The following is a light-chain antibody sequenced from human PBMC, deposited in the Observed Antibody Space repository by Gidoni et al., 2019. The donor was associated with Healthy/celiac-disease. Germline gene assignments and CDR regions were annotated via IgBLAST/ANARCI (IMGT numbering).Light chain of an antibody. CDR3: MQALQTPNT. V-gene: IGKV2-28*01. J-gene: IGKJ5*01. CDR2: LGS. Sequence: DVVMTQSPLSLPVTPGEPASISCRSSQSLLHSNGYNYLDWYLQKPGQSPQLLIYLGSNRASGDPDRFSGSGSGTDFTLKISRVEAEDVRVYYCMQALQTPNTFGQGTRLEIK. CDR1: QSLLHSNGYNY.